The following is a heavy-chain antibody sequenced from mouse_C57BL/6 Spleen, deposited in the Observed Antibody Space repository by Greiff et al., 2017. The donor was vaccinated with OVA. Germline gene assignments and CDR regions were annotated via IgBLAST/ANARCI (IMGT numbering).Heavy chain of an antibody. CDR1: GFTFSSYA. V-gene: IGHV5-4*03. CDR2: ISDGGSYT. CDR3: ARGNYYGSHAMDY. Sequence: DVKLVESGGGLVKPGGSLKLSCAASGFTFSSYAMSWVRQTPEKRLEWVATISDGGSYTYYPDNVKGRFTISRDNAKNNLYLQMSHLKSEDTAMYYCARGNYYGSHAMDYWGQGTSVTVSS. D-gene: IGHD1-1*01. J-gene: IGHJ4*01.